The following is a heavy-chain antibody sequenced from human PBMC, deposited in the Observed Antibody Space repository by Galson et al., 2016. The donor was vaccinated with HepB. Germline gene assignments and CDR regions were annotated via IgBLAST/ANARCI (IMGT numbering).Heavy chain of an antibody. V-gene: IGHV3-23*01. CDR3: ARDLSFGGGSTWYDVMDV. CDR2: ISGTGGDT. J-gene: IGHJ6*02. D-gene: IGHD3-10*01. CDR1: GFTFSDYA. Sequence: SLRLSCAASGFTFSDYAMSWVRQAPGKGLELVSAISGTGGDTYSADSVKGRFTISRDNSKNTLYLQMNSLRADDTAVYYCARDLSFGGGSTWYDVMDVWGQGTTVTVSS.